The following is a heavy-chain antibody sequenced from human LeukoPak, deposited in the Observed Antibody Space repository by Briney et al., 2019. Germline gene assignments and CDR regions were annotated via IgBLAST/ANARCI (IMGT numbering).Heavy chain of an antibody. Sequence: SVKVSCKASGYTFTSYDINWVRQATGQGLEWMGWMNPNSGNTGYAQKFQGRVTMTRNTSISTAYMELSSLRSEDTAVYYCARDGDYGPFTDYWGQGTLVTVSS. CDR3: ARDGDYGPFTDY. CDR2: MNPNSGNT. J-gene: IGHJ4*02. D-gene: IGHD4-17*01. CDR1: GYTFTSYD. V-gene: IGHV1-8*01.